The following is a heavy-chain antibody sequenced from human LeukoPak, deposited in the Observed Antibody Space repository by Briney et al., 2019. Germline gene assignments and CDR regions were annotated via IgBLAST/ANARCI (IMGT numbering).Heavy chain of an antibody. CDR3: AREFGEVGATVNWFDP. Sequence: ASVKVSCKASGYTFTNYAMNWVRQAPGQGLEWMGWINTNTGNPTYAQGFTGRFVFSLDTPVSTAYLQISSLKAEDTAVYYCAREFGEVGATVNWFDPWGQGTLVTVSS. D-gene: IGHD1-26*01. J-gene: IGHJ5*02. V-gene: IGHV7-4-1*02. CDR2: INTNTGNP. CDR1: GYTFTNYA.